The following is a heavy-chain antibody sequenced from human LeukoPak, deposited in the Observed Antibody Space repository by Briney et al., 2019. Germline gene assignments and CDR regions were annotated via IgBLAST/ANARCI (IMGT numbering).Heavy chain of an antibody. CDR3: ARDREGATGFYYFDY. J-gene: IGHJ4*02. CDR2: LFAYNGNT. Sequence: ASAKVSSKPSVYTSTTYSISWVRQALGQGREWMGLLFAYNGNTNYAQKLQGRVTMTTDTSTSTAYMELRSLRSDDTAVYYCARDREGATGFYYFDYWGQGTLVTVSS. D-gene: IGHD1-26*01. V-gene: IGHV1-18*01. CDR1: VYTSTTYS.